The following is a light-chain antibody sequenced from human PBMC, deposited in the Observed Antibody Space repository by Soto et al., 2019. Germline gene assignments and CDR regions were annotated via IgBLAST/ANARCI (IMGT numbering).Light chain of an antibody. J-gene: IGKJ2*01. CDR3: HQYYSSPHT. Sequence: DIVMTQSPDSLAVSLGERATINCKSSQSVLYSSNNKNYLAWYQQKPGQPPKLLIYWAFTRESGVPDRFSGSGSGTDFALTISSLQAEDVAVYYCHQYYSSPHTFGQGTKLEIK. CDR1: QSVLYSSNNKNY. CDR2: WAF. V-gene: IGKV4-1*01.